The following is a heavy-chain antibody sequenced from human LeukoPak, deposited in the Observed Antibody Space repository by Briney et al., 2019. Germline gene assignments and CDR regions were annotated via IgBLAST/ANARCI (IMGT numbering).Heavy chain of an antibody. CDR3: ARDLHGGSGSYFDY. CDR1: GFTFSSYG. V-gene: IGHV3-33*01. CDR2: IWYDGSNK. Sequence: PGGSLKLSCAASGFTFSSYGMHWVRQAPGKGLEWVAVIWYDGSNKYYADSVKGRFTISRDNSKNTLYLQMNSLRAEDTAVYYCARDLHGGSGSYFDYWGQGTLVTVSS. D-gene: IGHD1-26*01. J-gene: IGHJ4*02.